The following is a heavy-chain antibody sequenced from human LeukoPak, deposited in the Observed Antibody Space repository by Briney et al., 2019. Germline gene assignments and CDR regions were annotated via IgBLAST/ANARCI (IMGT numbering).Heavy chain of an antibody. CDR2: IYSSWST. CDR3: ARGCEYFYILSCYYSDAYGIVV. J-gene: IGHJ6*02. Sequence: SETLSLTCTVSGGLISLYYWIWIRQSGEKAVAGIRCIYSSWSTNYSLSLESLVTMSVETSKNQFSLKLSSVTAADRGVYLCARGCEYFYILSCYYSDAYGIVVWGQGTTVTVSS. CDR1: GGLISLYY. D-gene: IGHD3-9*01. V-gene: IGHV4-4*07.